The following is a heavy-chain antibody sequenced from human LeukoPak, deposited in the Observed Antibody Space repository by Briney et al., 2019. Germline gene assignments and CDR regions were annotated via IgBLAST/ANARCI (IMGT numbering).Heavy chain of an antibody. CDR3: ARHDSLSLPFDY. Sequence: SETLSLTCAVFGGSISTYYWSWIRQSPGKELEWIGTVYHTGSTNYNPSLKSRLTISVDTSKNQFSLKLSSVTAADTAVFYCARHDSLSLPFDYWGQGTLVTVSS. CDR1: GGSISTYY. V-gene: IGHV4-59*08. CDR2: VYHTGST. D-gene: IGHD2-21*01. J-gene: IGHJ4*02.